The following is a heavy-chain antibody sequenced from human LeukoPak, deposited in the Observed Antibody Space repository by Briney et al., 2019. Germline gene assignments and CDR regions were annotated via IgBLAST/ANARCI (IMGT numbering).Heavy chain of an antibody. CDR3: ARGPGGDVLRYFDWFRGYYYGMDV. D-gene: IGHD3-9*01. CDR1: VYTFTSYG. J-gene: IGHJ6*02. Sequence: GASVTVSCKASVYTFTSYGISWVRQAPGQRLEWLGWISAYNGNTNYAQKLQGRVTMTTDTSTSTAYMELRSLRSDDTAVYYCARGPGGDVLRYFDWFRGYYYGMDVWGQGTTVTVSS. V-gene: IGHV1-18*01. CDR2: ISAYNGNT.